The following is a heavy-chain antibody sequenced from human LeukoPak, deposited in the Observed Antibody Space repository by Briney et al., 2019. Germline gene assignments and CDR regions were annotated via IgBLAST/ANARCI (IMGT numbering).Heavy chain of an antibody. D-gene: IGHD2-2*01. CDR2: ISSSSYI. CDR1: GFTFSSYS. CDR3: ARDGSTSDYAFDI. J-gene: IGHJ3*02. V-gene: IGHV3-21*01. Sequence: PGGSLRLSCAASGFTFSSYSMNWVRQAPGKGLEWVSSISSSSYIYYADSVKGRFTISRDNAKNSLYLQMNSLRAEDTAVYYCARDGSTSDYAFDIWGQGTMVTVSS.